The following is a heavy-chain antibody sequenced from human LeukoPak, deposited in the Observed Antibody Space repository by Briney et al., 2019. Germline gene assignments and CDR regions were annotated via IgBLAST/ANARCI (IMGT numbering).Heavy chain of an antibody. V-gene: IGHV1-8*03. Sequence: ASVKVSCKASGYTFTSYDINWVRQATGQGLEWMGWMNPNSGNTGYAQKFQGRVTITRNTSISTAYMELSSLRSEDTAVYYCACPGIAAVIDAFDIWGQGTMVTVSS. J-gene: IGHJ3*02. CDR1: GYTFTSYD. CDR3: ACPGIAAVIDAFDI. D-gene: IGHD6-13*01. CDR2: MNPNSGNT.